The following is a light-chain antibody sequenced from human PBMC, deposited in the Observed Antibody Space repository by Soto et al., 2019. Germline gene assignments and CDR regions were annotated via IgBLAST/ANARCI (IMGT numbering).Light chain of an antibody. CDR1: SSDIGAYNY. J-gene: IGLJ1*01. V-gene: IGLV2-14*03. CDR3: SSYTTSGTSYV. CDR2: EVS. Sequence: QSVLTQPAPVSGSPGQSITISCTGTSSDIGAYNYVSWYQQHPGKAPKVLISEVSDRPSGVSNRFSGSKSGNTASLTISGLQAEDEADYYCSSYTTSGTSYVFGTGTKVTVL.